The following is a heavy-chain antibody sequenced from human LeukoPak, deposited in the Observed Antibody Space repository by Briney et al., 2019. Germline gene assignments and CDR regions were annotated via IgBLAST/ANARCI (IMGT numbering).Heavy chain of an antibody. CDR1: GFTFSSHW. V-gene: IGHV3-7*01. Sequence: PGGSLRLSCTASGFTFSSHWMTWVRQPPGKGLEWVANIKEDGSAKYYVDSVKGRFTISRDNSKNTLYLQMNSLRAEDTAVYYCARDRSGYYFDYWGQGTLVTVSS. D-gene: IGHD3-22*01. J-gene: IGHJ4*02. CDR2: IKEDGSAK. CDR3: ARDRSGYYFDY.